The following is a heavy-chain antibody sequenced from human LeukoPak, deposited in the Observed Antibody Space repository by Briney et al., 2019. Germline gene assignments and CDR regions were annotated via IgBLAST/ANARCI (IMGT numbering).Heavy chain of an antibody. Sequence: GESLKISCKSSGYSITSYWIGWVRQLPGKGLELMGIIYPGDSDTRYSPSFQGQVTISADNSTAYLQWSSLKASDTAMYYCARGVGGKQFDFSGQGTLVTVSS. CDR1: GYSITSYW. CDR2: IYPGDSDT. D-gene: IGHD3-16*01. J-gene: IGHJ4*02. V-gene: IGHV5-51*01. CDR3: ARGVGGKQFDF.